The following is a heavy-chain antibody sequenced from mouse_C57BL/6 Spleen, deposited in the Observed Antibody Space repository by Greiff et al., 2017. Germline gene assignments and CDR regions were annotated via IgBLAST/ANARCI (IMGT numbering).Heavy chain of an antibody. CDR2: ISAGGSYT. V-gene: IGHV5-4*01. D-gene: IGHD2-2*01. CDR3: ARGGYDTWFAY. Sequence: EVQLVESGGGLVKPGGSLKLSCAASGFTFSSYAMSWVRQTPEKRLEWVANISAGGSYTYYPDNVKGRVTISRDNAKNNLYLQLSHLKSEDTAMYYCARGGYDTWFAYWGQGTLVTVSA. J-gene: IGHJ3*01. CDR1: GFTFSSYA.